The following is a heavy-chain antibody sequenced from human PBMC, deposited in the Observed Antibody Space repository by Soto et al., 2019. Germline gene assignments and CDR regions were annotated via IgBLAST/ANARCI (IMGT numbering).Heavy chain of an antibody. CDR3: ARDRSLSSACWWLDY. CDR2: INPYGGAA. V-gene: IGHV1-46*01. D-gene: IGHD3-22*01. J-gene: IGHJ4*02. CDR1: GYTFTSTW. Sequence: QVQLVQSGAEVKKPGASVKVYCKASGYTFTSTWMHWVRQAPGQGLAWMGIINPYGGAATYAEKFQVRVTMTRATSTATDYMDLRSIRSEDTAMYYCARDRSLSSACWWLDYLGQGTQVTVSS.